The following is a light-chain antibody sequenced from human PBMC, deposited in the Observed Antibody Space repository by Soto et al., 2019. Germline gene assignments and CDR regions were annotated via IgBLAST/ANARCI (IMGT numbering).Light chain of an antibody. CDR2: DAS. Sequence: DIQITQSPSSLSASVGDRVTITCQASQDISNYLNWYQQKPGKAPTLLIYDASDLETGVPSRFSGSGSGTDFTFTISSLLPEDIATYYCQQTYSTPVTFGQRGLLEI. J-gene: IGKJ5*01. CDR3: QQTYSTPVT. V-gene: IGKV1-33*01. CDR1: QDISNY.